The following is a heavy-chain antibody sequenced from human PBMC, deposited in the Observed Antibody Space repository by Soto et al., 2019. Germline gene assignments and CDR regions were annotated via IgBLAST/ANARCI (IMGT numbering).Heavy chain of an antibody. CDR1: GDSISNSY. J-gene: IGHJ4*02. Sequence: QVQLQESGPGLVKPSETMSLTCTVTGDSISNSYCSWIRQPPGKGLEWIGYIYYGENTDYNPSLKSRVTIAVDTSNNQCSLRLNSVTAADTAVYYCARQRIKTLPNYWGQGTLGTVSS. V-gene: IGHV4-59*08. CDR3: ARQRIKTLPNY. CDR2: IYYGENT. D-gene: IGHD1-20*01.